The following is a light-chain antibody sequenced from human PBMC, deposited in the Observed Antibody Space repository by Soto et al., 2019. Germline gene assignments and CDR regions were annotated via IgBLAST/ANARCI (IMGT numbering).Light chain of an antibody. V-gene: IGLV1-44*01. J-gene: IGLJ1*01. CDR2: MNN. Sequence: QSVLTQPPSASGTPGQRVTISCSGSSSNIGRNPVNWYEQLPGTAPKLLMYMNNQRPAGVPARFSGSKSGTSASLTISGLQSEDEADYYCATWDDSLNAYVFGTRTKVTVL. CDR1: SSNIGRNP. CDR3: ATWDDSLNAYV.